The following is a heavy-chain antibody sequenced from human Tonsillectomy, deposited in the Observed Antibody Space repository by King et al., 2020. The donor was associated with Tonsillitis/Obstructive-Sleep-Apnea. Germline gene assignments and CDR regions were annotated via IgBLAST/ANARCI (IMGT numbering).Heavy chain of an antibody. CDR3: ACAYYDFWSGSGALDY. J-gene: IGHJ4*02. V-gene: IGHV3-23*04. Sequence: QLVQSGGGLVQPGGSLRLSCAASGFTFSRFAMSWVRQAPGKGLKWVSAISSSADKSYYADSVKGRFTIFRDNSKNTLYLQMNSLRAEDTAVYYCACAYYDFWSGSGALDYWGQGTLVTVSS. CDR2: ISSSADKS. D-gene: IGHD3-3*01. CDR1: GFTFSRFA.